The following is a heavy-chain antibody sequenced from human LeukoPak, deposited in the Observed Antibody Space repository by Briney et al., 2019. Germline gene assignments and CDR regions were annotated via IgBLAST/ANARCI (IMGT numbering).Heavy chain of an antibody. CDR2: IYPGDSDT. V-gene: IGHV5-51*01. CDR3: STYPYDSSAT. CDR1: GYRFTNYW. Sequence: GESLNISCKGSGYRFTNYWIGWVRQMPGKGLEWMGIIYPGDSDTRYSPSFQGQVTISVDTSISTAYLQWRSLKASDTAMYYCSTYPYDSSATWGQGTLVTVSS. J-gene: IGHJ4*02. D-gene: IGHD3-22*01.